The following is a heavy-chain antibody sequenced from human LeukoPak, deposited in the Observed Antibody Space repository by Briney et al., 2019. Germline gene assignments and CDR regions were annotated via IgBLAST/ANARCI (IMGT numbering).Heavy chain of an antibody. V-gene: IGHV1-46*01. Sequence: ASVKVSCKASGYTFTSYYMHWVRQAPGQGLEWMGIINPSGGSTSYAQKFQGRVTMTRDTSTSTAYMELSSLRSEDTAVYYCARDNGALAYCGGDCYHPYYYGMDVWGQGTTVTVSS. J-gene: IGHJ6*02. CDR1: GYTFTSYY. CDR2: INPSGGST. D-gene: IGHD2-21*02. CDR3: ARDNGALAYCGGDCYHPYYYGMDV.